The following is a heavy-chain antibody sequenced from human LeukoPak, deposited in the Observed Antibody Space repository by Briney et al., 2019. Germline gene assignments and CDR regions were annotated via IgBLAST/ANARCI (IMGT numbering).Heavy chain of an antibody. CDR1: GGSISSSSHY. CDR3: AREDTGGLDY. J-gene: IGHJ4*02. D-gene: IGHD2-8*02. CDR2: IYYSGST. Sequence: SETLSLTYSVSGGSISSSSHYWDWIRQPPGEGLEWIGSIYYSGSTYYNPSLKSRVTISVDTSKNQFSLKLISVTAADTAVYYCAREDTGGLDYWGQGILVTVSP. V-gene: IGHV4-39*07.